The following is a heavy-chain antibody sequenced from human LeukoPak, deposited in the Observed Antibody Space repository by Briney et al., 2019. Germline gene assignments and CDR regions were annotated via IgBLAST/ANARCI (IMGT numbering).Heavy chain of an antibody. CDR2: ISYDGSNK. CDR1: GFTFSSYA. CDR3: AKGRVNDY. Sequence: PGGSLRLSCAASGFTFSSYAMSWVRQAPGKGLEWVAVISYDGSNKYYADSVKGRFTISRDNSKNTLYLQMNSLRAEDTAVYYCAKGRVNDYWGQGTLVTVSS. D-gene: IGHD3-3*01. V-gene: IGHV3-30-3*01. J-gene: IGHJ4*02.